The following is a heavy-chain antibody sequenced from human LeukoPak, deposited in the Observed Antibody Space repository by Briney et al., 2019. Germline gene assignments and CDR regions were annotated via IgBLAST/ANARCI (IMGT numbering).Heavy chain of an antibody. CDR2: ISYDGSNK. D-gene: IGHD2-2*01. J-gene: IGHJ4*02. CDR3: ARVSRGIYCSSTSCLDYYFDY. V-gene: IGHV3-30-3*01. Sequence: GGSLRLSCAASGFTFSSHAMHWVRQAPGKGLEWGALISYDGSNKHYADSVKGRFTISRDNSKNTLYLQMNSLRAEDTAVYYCARVSRGIYCSSTSCLDYYFDYWGQGTLVTVSS. CDR1: GFTFSSHA.